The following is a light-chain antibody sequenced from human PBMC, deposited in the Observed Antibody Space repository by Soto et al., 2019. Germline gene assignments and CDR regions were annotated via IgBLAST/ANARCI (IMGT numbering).Light chain of an antibody. Sequence: ETVLTQSPATLSLSPGERATLSCRARQTIRSNYLAWYRQTPGQAPRLLIYGASNRATGIADRFSGSGSGTDFTLIISRLEPEDFALYYFQQYGSSPWTFGQGTKLEIK. CDR2: GAS. J-gene: IGKJ1*01. CDR3: QQYGSSPWT. CDR1: QTIRSNY. V-gene: IGKV3-20*01.